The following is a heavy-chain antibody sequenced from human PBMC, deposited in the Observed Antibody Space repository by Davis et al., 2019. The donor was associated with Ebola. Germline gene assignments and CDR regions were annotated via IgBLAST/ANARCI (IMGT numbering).Heavy chain of an antibody. V-gene: IGHV5-51*01. CDR2: VYPGDSDT. Sequence: GESLKISCQGSGYTFTTYWIAWVRQMPGKGLQWMGIVYPGDSDTIYSPYFQGQVPISADKSSTTAYLQWSSLKASDTAMYYCAGIPMFYDFSSGTEGDYFYGMDVWGQGTTVTVSS. J-gene: IGHJ6*02. D-gene: IGHD3-3*01. CDR3: AGIPMFYDFSSGTEGDYFYGMDV. CDR1: GYTFTTYW.